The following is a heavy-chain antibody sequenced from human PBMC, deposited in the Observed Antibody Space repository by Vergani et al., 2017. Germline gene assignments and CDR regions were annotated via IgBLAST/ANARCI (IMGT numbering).Heavy chain of an antibody. CDR3: ASNHVNLRFFGNXFDP. V-gene: IGHV1-69*01. CDR1: GGTFSSYA. Sequence: QVQLVQSGAEVKKPGSSVKVSCKASGGTFSSYAISWVRQAPGQGLEWMGGIIPIFGTANYAQKFQGRVTITADESTSTAYMELSSLRSEDTAVYYCASNHVNLRFFGNXFDPWGQGTLVTVSS. CDR2: IIPIFGTA. D-gene: IGHD3-3*01. J-gene: IGHJ5*02.